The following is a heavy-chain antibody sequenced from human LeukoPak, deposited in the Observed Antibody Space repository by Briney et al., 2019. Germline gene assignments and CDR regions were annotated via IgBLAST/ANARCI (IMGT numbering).Heavy chain of an antibody. J-gene: IGHJ4*02. CDR3: ARVVKYSSGPLTDLLPYYFDS. CDR2: INAGNGNT. V-gene: IGHV1-3*03. CDR1: GYTFTSYG. D-gene: IGHD6-19*01. Sequence: ASVKVSCKASGYTFTSYGISWVRQAPGQRLEWMGWINAGNGNTKYSQEFQGRVTISRDTSASTAYMELSSLTSEDMAVYYCARVVKYSSGPLTDLLPYYFDSWGQGTLVTVSS.